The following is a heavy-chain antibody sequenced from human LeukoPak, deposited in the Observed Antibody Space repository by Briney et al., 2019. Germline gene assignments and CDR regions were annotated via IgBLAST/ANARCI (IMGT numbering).Heavy chain of an antibody. CDR2: ISSSSSIK. Sequence: GGSLRLSCVASGFTFSNYNMNWVRQAPGKGLEWVSYISSSSSIKYYADSVKGRFTISRDNAENSLFLQMISLRDEDTAVYYCAGETMSSSWTYDYWGQGTLVTVSS. CDR3: AGETMSSSWTYDY. V-gene: IGHV3-48*02. J-gene: IGHJ4*02. D-gene: IGHD6-13*01. CDR1: GFTFSNYN.